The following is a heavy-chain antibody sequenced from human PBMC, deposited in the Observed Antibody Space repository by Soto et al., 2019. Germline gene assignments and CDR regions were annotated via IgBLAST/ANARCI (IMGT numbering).Heavy chain of an antibody. CDR1: GGSFSGYY. J-gene: IGHJ4*02. V-gene: IGHV4-34*01. CDR2: INHSGST. CDR3: ARGRGYCSGGSCYPPPFDY. D-gene: IGHD2-15*01. Sequence: QVQLQQWGAGLLKPSETLSLTCAVYGGSFSGYYWSWIRQPPGKGLEWIGEINHSGSTNYNPSLKSRVPISVDTSKNQFSLKLSSVTAADTAVYYCARGRGYCSGGSCYPPPFDYWGQGTLVTVSS.